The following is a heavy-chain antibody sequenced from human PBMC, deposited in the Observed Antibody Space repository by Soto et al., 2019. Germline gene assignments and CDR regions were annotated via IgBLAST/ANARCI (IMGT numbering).Heavy chain of an antibody. CDR2: IGTAGDT. Sequence: PGGSLRLSSAASGFTFSSYDMHWVRQATGKGLEWVSAIGTAGDTYYPGSVKGRFTISRENAKNSLYLQMNSLRAEDTAVYYCARAGFLTYGMDVWGQGTMVTVSS. CDR1: GFTFSSYD. J-gene: IGHJ6*02. D-gene: IGHD3-9*01. V-gene: IGHV3-13*01. CDR3: ARAGFLTYGMDV.